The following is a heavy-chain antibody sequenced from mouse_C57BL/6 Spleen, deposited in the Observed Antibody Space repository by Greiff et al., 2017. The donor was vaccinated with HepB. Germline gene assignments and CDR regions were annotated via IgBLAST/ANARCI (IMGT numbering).Heavy chain of an antibody. CDR3: ARVYYDPTGAMDY. J-gene: IGHJ4*01. Sequence: VQLQQPGAELVRPGSSVKLSCKASGYTFTSYWMHWVKQRPIQGLEWIGNIDPSDSETHYNQKFKDKATLTVDKSSSTAYMQLSSLTSEDSAVYYCARVYYDPTGAMDYWGQGTSVTVSS. CDR1: GYTFTSYW. CDR2: IDPSDSET. V-gene: IGHV1-52*01. D-gene: IGHD2-4*01.